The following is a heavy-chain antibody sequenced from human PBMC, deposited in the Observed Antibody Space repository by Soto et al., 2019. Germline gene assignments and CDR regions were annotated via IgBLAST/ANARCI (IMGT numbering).Heavy chain of an antibody. CDR2: IYPSVSS. Sequence: PSDTLSLTCNVSGFAISRGYYCSWIRQHPGKGLEWIGSIYPSVSSYHNPSLESRLTLSIDTSKNQFTLKLASVKAADTALYYCAREKVGTTFFHNRGKGTNVTVPS. CDR3: AREKVGTTFFHN. J-gene: IGHJ4*02. CDR1: GFAISRGYY. D-gene: IGHD1-1*01. V-gene: IGHV4-38-2*02.